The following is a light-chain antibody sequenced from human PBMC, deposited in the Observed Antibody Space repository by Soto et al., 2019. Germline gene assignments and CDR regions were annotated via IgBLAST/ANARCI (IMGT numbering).Light chain of an antibody. V-gene: IGKV1D-8*03. CDR2: KAS. CDR3: QQYTSYSTWT. J-gene: IGKJ1*01. CDR1: QGISSY. Sequence: VIWMTQSGSLLSASTAYRVTISCLMSQGISSYLAWYQQKPGKAPKVLIYKASSLESGVPSRFSGSGSGTEVTLTISSFQPDDFASYYCQQYTSYSTWTFGQGTKVDIK.